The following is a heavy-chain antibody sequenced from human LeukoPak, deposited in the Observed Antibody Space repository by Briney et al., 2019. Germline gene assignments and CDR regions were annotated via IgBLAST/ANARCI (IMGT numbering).Heavy chain of an antibody. Sequence: SETLSLTCTVSGGSVSSTTYYWSWIRQPPGKGLEWIASINYSGSTYYNPSLKSRDTISVDTSENQFSLKLSSVTAADTAVYYCARYVVYGSGKYYFDYWGQGTLVTVSS. J-gene: IGHJ4*02. CDR1: GGSVSSTTYY. V-gene: IGHV4-39*01. CDR2: INYSGST. D-gene: IGHD3-10*01. CDR3: ARYVVYGSGKYYFDY.